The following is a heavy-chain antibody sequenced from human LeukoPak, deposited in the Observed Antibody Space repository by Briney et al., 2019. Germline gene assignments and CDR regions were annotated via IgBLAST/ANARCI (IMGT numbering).Heavy chain of an antibody. Sequence: SETLSLTCTVSGDSISSYYWSWIRQPPGKGLEWIGYIYYSGSTNYNPSLKSRVTISVDTSKNQFSLKLSSVTAADTAVYYCARGGYSYGLFDYWGQGTLVTLSS. CDR3: ARGGYSYGLFDY. CDR2: IYYSGST. J-gene: IGHJ4*02. CDR1: GDSISSYY. D-gene: IGHD5-18*01. V-gene: IGHV4-59*01.